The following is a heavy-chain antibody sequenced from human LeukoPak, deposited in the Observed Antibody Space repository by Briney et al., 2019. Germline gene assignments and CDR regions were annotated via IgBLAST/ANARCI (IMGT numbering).Heavy chain of an antibody. CDR2: ISSSSSYI. CDR1: GFTLSSYS. CDR3: ARTYTYSGSYSPVDAFDI. D-gene: IGHD1-26*01. V-gene: IGHV3-21*01. Sequence: GGSLRLSCAASGFTLSSYSMNWVRQAPGKGLEWVSSISSSSSYIYYGDSVKGRFTISRDNAKNSVYLQMNSLRAEDTAVYYCARTYTYSGSYSPVDAFDIWGQGTMVTVSS. J-gene: IGHJ3*02.